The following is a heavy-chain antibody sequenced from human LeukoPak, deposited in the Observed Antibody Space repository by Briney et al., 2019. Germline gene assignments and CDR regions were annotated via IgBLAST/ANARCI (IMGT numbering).Heavy chain of an antibody. D-gene: IGHD3-22*01. V-gene: IGHV1-2*02. CDR3: ARDDSSGYPVGV. CDR1: GYTFTGYY. CDR2: INPNSGGT. J-gene: IGHJ6*02. Sequence: ASVKVSCKASGYTFTGYYMHWVRQAPGQGLEWMGWINPNSGGTNYAQKFQGRVAMTRDTSISTAYMELSRLRSDDTAVYYCARDDSSGYPVGVWGQGTTVTVSS.